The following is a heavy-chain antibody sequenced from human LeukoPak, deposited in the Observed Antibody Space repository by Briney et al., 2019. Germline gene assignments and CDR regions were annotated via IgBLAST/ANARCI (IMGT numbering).Heavy chain of an antibody. CDR1: GDSVSRDGGA. J-gene: IGHJ4*02. Sequence: SQTLSLTCAISGDSVSRDGGAWNWIRLSPSRGLEWLGRTYYKSKWYADYALSVNSRITINPDTSKNQFSLQLNSVTPGDTAVYYCAKGRRCSSATCYHFDSWGQGTLVLVSS. CDR2: TYYKSKWYA. CDR3: AKGRRCSSATCYHFDS. D-gene: IGHD2-15*01. V-gene: IGHV6-1*01.